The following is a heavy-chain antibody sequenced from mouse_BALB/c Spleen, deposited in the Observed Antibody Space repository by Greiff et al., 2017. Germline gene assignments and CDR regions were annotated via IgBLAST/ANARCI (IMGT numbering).Heavy chain of an antibody. J-gene: IGHJ3*01. D-gene: IGHD2-1*01. CDR1: GYTFTSYY. CDR3: TRSYGNYAWFAY. Sequence: QVQLKESGAELVKPGASVQLSCKASGYTFTSYYLYWVKQRPGQGLEWIGEINPSNGGTNFNEKFKSKATLTVDKSSSTAYLQLSSMTSEDSAFYYCTRSYGNYAWFAYWGQGTLVTVSA. CDR2: INPSNGGT. V-gene: IGHV1S81*02.